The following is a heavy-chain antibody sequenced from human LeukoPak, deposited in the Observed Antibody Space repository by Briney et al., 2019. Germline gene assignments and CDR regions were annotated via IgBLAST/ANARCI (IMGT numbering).Heavy chain of an antibody. J-gene: IGHJ4*02. D-gene: IGHD5-24*01. CDR2: ISGSGGST. CDR3: AKPRGSTFNYYFDY. CDR1: GFTCSSNA. Sequence: PGGSQRLSCAAAGFTCSSNAMSWVRQATGKGLEWASGISGSGGSTYYADSVKGRFTISRDNSKNTLYLQMNSLRAEDTAVYYCAKPRGSTFNYYFDYWGQGTLVTVSS. V-gene: IGHV3-23*01.